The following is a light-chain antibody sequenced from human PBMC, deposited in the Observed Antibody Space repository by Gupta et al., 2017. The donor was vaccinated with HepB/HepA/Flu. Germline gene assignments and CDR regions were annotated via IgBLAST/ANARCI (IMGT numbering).Light chain of an antibody. CDR3: QTWGTGIMI. V-gene: IGLV4-69*01. CDR2: VNSDGSH. J-gene: IGLJ2*01. CDR1: SGHSSYA. Sequence: QLVLPQSPSASASLGASVKPTCTLNSGHSSYAITWHQQQPEKGPRYLMKVNSDGSHSKGDGIPDRFSGSSSGAERYLTISSLQSEDEADYYCQTWGTGIMIFGGGTKLTVL.